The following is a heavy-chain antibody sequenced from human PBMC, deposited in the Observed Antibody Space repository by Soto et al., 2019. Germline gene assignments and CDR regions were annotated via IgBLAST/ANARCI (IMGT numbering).Heavy chain of an antibody. V-gene: IGHV1-18*01. CDR3: VRDTYYYHSSGPAPFEY. CDR2: ISGYNGNT. D-gene: IGHD3-22*01. Sequence: QIQLVQSGTEVKRSGASVKVSCKTSGYSFTTYGLSWVRQAPGRGLEWVGWISGYNGNTNYAQKFQGTVILTTDTPTTTGYREIKSLSSYDTAVYYCVRDTYYYHSSGPAPFEYWGQGTQVTVSS. J-gene: IGHJ4*02. CDR1: GYSFTTYG.